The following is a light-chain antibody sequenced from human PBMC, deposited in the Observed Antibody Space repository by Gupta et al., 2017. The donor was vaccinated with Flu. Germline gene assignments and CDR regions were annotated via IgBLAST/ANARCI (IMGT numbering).Light chain of an antibody. Sequence: ATLLLSSGESSTPSCCARQKVFSNYFAWYQQKPGQAPRLLIYGASSRASGIPYRFSGSGSGTDFTLTISRREPEDFAVYYCQQYGSSPRPFGQGTKLEIK. J-gene: IGKJ2*01. CDR3: QQYGSSPRP. CDR1: QKVFSNY. CDR2: GAS. V-gene: IGKV3-20*01.